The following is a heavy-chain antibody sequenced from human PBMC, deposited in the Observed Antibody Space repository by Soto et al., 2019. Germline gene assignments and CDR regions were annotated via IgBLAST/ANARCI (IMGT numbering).Heavy chain of an antibody. CDR2: IYHSGNT. D-gene: IGHD3-10*01. Sequence: QVQLQESGPGLVKPSGTLSLTCAVSGDSISSNNWWNWVRQPPGMGLEWIGEIYHSGNTNYNPSLKSRVAISVDKSKNEFCLKLSSVTAADTAVYYGAREITMIRGIMIDYWGQGTLVTVSS. J-gene: IGHJ4*02. CDR3: AREITMIRGIMIDY. CDR1: GDSISSNNW. V-gene: IGHV4-4*02.